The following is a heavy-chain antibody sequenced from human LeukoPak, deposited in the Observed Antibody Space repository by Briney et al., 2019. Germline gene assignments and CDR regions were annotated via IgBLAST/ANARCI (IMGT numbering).Heavy chain of an antibody. CDR2: IYYSGST. J-gene: IGHJ4*02. D-gene: IGHD3-10*01. CDR3: ASIGSGSYHYFDY. Sequence: SETLSLTCSVSGGPISSYYWSWIRQPPGKGLEWIGYIYYSGSTNYNPSLKSRVTISVDTSKNQFSLKLSSVAAADTAMYYCASIGSGSYHYFDYWGQGTLVTVSS. CDR1: GGPISSYY. V-gene: IGHV4-59*01.